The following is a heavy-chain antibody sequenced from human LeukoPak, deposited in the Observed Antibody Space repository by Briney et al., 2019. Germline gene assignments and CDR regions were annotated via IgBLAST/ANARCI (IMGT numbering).Heavy chain of an antibody. CDR3: ASLAPIAVAGKPFDY. D-gene: IGHD6-19*01. Sequence: KSSETLSLTCAVYGGSFSGYYWSRIRQPPGKGLEWIGEINHSGSTNYNPSLKSRVTISVDTSKNQFSLKLSSVTAADTAVYYCASLAPIAVAGKPFDYWGQGTLVTVSS. CDR2: INHSGST. V-gene: IGHV4-34*01. CDR1: GGSFSGYY. J-gene: IGHJ4*02.